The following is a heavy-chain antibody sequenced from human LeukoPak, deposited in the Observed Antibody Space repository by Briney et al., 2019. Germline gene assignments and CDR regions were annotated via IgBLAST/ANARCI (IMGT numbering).Heavy chain of an antibody. Sequence: GGSLRLSCAASGFTFSSYGMHWVRQAPGKGLEWVAVTSYDGSNKYYADSVKGRFTISRDNSKNTLYLQMNSLRAEDTAVYYCAKGLAVAGTMVGDYWGQGTLVTVSS. CDR1: GFTFSSYG. V-gene: IGHV3-30*18. CDR3: AKGLAVAGTMVGDY. J-gene: IGHJ4*02. CDR2: TSYDGSNK. D-gene: IGHD6-19*01.